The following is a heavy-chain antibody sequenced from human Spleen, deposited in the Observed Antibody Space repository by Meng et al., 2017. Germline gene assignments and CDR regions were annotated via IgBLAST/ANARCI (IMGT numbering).Heavy chain of an antibody. CDR3: AKAQDSSDNRGFFIHDAFDF. D-gene: IGHD3-22*01. V-gene: IGHV3-15*01. CDR2: IKSKTDGGTT. J-gene: IGHJ3*01. CDR1: GFTFSSYA. Sequence: GESLKISCAASGFTFSSYAMSWVRQAPGKGLEWVGRIKSKTDGGTTDYAAPVQGRFTISRDDSKNTLYLQMNSLKTEDAAVYYCAKAQDSSDNRGFFIHDAFDFWGHGTLVTVSS.